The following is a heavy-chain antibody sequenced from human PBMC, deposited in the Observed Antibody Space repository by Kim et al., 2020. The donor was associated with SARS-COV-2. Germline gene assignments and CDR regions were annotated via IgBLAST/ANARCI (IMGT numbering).Heavy chain of an antibody. Sequence: ASVKVSCKASGYTFTSYGISWVRQAPGQGLEWMGWISAYNGNTNYAQKLQGRVTMTTDTSTSTAYMELRSLRSDDTAVYYCARDRGTDIVATIAVEEATRNFDYWGQGTLVTVSS. CDR1: GYTFTSYG. CDR3: ARDRGTDIVATIAVEEATRNFDY. CDR2: ISAYNGNT. D-gene: IGHD5-12*01. J-gene: IGHJ4*02. V-gene: IGHV1-18*01.